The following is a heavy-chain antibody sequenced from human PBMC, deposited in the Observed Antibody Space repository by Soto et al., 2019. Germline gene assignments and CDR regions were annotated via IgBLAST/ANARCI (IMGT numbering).Heavy chain of an antibody. CDR1: GVTLSRYS. Sequence: GFLGPSCAAPGVTLSRYSLSWVPPAPRKGLEWVSAISGSGGSTYYADSVKGRFAISRDNSKNTLYLQMNSLRAEDTAVYYCAKSDEEYYYDSSGFAYDYWGQGTLVTVSS. CDR3: AKSDEEYYYDSSGFAYDY. J-gene: IGHJ4*02. CDR2: ISGSGGST. D-gene: IGHD3-22*01. V-gene: IGHV3-23*01.